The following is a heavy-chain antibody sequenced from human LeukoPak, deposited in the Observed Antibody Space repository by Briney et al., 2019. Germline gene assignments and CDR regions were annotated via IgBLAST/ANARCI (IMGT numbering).Heavy chain of an antibody. CDR1: GFTFTSYG. D-gene: IGHD6-19*01. CDR2: ISASGSGT. V-gene: IGHV3-23*01. CDR3: AKGRDTSGRQNFDF. J-gene: IGHJ4*02. Sequence: PGGSLRLSCEASGFTFTSYGMHWGRQAPGKGLEWVSSISASGSGTFYTDSMNGRFTISRDNAKKTFFLQMKNLRPGDTALYYCAKGRDTSGRQNFDFWGQGTLVTVSS.